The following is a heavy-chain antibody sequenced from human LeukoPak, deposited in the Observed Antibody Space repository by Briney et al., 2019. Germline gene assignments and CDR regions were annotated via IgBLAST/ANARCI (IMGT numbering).Heavy chain of an antibody. Sequence: ASVKVSCKASGGTFSSYAISWVRQAPGQGLEWMGGIIPIFGTANYAQKFQGRATITADKSTSTAYMELSSLRSEDMAVYYCARPNSSSQPFAPFDYWGQGTLVTVSS. D-gene: IGHD6-13*01. CDR3: ARPNSSSQPFAPFDY. V-gene: IGHV1-69*06. CDR1: GGTFSSYA. CDR2: IIPIFGTA. J-gene: IGHJ4*02.